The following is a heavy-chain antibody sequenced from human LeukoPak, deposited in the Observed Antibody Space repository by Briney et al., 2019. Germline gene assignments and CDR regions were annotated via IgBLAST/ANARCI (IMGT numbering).Heavy chain of an antibody. CDR1: RFTFSSYE. CDR2: ISGSGIK. J-gene: IGHJ6*02. D-gene: IGHD1-26*01. CDR3: ARAGGSGNSYFYAMDV. Sequence: GSLRLSCAASRFTFSSYEMNWVRQAPGKGLEWVSYISGSGIKHYADSVKGRFTISRDNAKNSLYLQMNSMRAEDTALYYCARAGGSGNSYFYAMDVWGQGTTVTVSS. V-gene: IGHV3-48*03.